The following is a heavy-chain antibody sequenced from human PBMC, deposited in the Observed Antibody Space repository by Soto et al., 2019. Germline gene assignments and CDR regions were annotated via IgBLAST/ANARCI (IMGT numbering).Heavy chain of an antibody. CDR2: IPHSGDT. Sequence: PSETLSLTCSVSGYVITNGYHWGWIRHPPLKELEWIGTIPHSGDTYYNPSLKSRVTISIDTAKNHLSLILSSVTAADTATYYCTRIYCTTTSCFINGMDVWGQGNTVTVSS. J-gene: IGHJ6*02. CDR3: TRIYCTTTSCFINGMDV. D-gene: IGHD2-2*01. CDR1: GYVITNGYH. V-gene: IGHV4-38-2*01.